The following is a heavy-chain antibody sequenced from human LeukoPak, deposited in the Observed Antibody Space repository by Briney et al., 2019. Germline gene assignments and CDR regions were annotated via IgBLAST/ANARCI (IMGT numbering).Heavy chain of an antibody. CDR2: IKQDGSEK. D-gene: IGHD1-20*01. V-gene: IGHV3-7*01. J-gene: IGHJ4*02. Sequence: GGSLTLSCAASGFTFSSYWMSWVRQAPGKGLEWVANIKQDGSEKYYVDSVKGRFTISRDNAKNSLYLQMNSLRAEDTAVYYCARWVPGYNWNRGRYYFDYWGQGTLVTVSS. CDR3: ARWVPGYNWNRGRYYFDY. CDR1: GFTFSSYW.